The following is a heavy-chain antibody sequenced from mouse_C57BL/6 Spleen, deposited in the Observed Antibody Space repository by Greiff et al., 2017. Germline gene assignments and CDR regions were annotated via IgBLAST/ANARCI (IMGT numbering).Heavy chain of an antibody. CDR1: GYTFTSYW. J-gene: IGHJ2*01. V-gene: IGHV1-72*01. D-gene: IGHD1-1*01. CDR2: IDPNSGGT. CDR3: AKTYDYGSSHYFDY. Sequence: QVQLKQPGAELVKPGASVKLSCKASGYTFTSYWMPWVKQRPGRGLEWIGRIDPNSGGTKYNEKFKSKATLTVDKPSSTAYMQRSSLTSEDSAVYYCAKTYDYGSSHYFDYWGQGTTLTVSS.